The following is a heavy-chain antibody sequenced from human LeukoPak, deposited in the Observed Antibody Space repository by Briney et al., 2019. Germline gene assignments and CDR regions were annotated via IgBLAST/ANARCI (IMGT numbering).Heavy chain of an antibody. CDR1: GGTFSSYA. CDR2: IIPILGIA. D-gene: IGHD2-2*02. CDR3: AADIIVVVPAAIPENWFDP. Sequence: ASVKVSCKASGGTFSSYAISWVRQAPGQGLEWMGRIIPILGIANYAQKFQGRVTITADKSTSTAYMELSSLRSEDTAVYYCAADIIVVVPAAIPENWFDPWGQGTLVTVSS. J-gene: IGHJ5*02. V-gene: IGHV1-69*04.